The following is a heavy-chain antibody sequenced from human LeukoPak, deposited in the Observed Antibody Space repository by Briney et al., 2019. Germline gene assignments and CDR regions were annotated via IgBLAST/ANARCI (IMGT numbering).Heavy chain of an antibody. CDR2: ISGSGGST. CDR3: AKDSINSELGYCSGTSCSLDS. Sequence: GGSLRLSCAASGFTFSSYTMSWVRQAPGKGLEWVSAISGSGGSTYYADSVKGRLTISRDNSKNTLYLQMNSLRAEDTAIYYCAKDSINSELGYCSGTSCSLDSWSQGTLVTVSS. D-gene: IGHD2-2*01. J-gene: IGHJ5*02. CDR1: GFTFSSYT. V-gene: IGHV3-23*01.